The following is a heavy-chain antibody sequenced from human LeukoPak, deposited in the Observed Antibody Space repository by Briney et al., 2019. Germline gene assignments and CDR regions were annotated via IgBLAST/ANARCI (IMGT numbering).Heavy chain of an antibody. J-gene: IGHJ3*02. CDR2: LYYSGST. Sequence: SETLSLTCTVSGGSISSSTFYWGWIRQPPGKGLEWIGSLYYSGSTYNLSLKSRVTISVDTSKNQFSLKLSSVTAADTAVYYCARGGDSSGYYPLGAFDIWGQGTMVTVSS. D-gene: IGHD3-22*01. CDR1: GGSISSSTFY. CDR3: ARGGDSSGYYPLGAFDI. V-gene: IGHV4-39*07.